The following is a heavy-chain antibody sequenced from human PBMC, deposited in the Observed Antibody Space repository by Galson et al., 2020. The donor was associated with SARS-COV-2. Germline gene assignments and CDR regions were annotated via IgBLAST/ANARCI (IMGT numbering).Heavy chain of an antibody. CDR2: ISSSGSAI. V-gene: IGHV3-48*04. CDR3: AAMTPRY. CDR1: GLTLSSHR. J-gene: IGHJ4*02. Sequence: GGSLRLSCAASGLTLSSHRMNWVRQVPGKGLEWISYISSSGSAILLADSVKGRFTISRDNAKNLLYLQMNSLRAEDTAVYYCAAMTPRYWGQGTLVTVSS.